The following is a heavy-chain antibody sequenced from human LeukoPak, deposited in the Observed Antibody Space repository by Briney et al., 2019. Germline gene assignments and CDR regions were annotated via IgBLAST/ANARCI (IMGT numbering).Heavy chain of an antibody. CDR3: ARSAVGWFGELFGAFDI. CDR2: IYYSGST. D-gene: IGHD3-10*01. CDR1: GGSISSYY. J-gene: IGHJ3*02. Sequence: PSETLSLTCTVSGGSISSYYWSWIRQPPGKGLEWIGYIYYSGSTNYNPSLKSRVTISVDKSKNQFSLKLSSVTAADTAVYYCARSAVGWFGELFGAFDIWGQGTMVTVSS. V-gene: IGHV4-59*12.